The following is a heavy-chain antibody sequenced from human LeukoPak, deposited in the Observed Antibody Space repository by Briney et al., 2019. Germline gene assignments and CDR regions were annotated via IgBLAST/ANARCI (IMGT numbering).Heavy chain of an antibody. Sequence: GGSLRLSCEGSEFSFSSYWMSWVRQAPGKGLEWVAKIKQDGSEKYYVDSVKGRFTISRDNAKNSMYLLMNSLRVEDTAVYYCARDPTDGSGSRLVDYWGQGTLVTVSS. CDR3: ARDPTDGSGSRLVDY. V-gene: IGHV3-7*01. D-gene: IGHD3-10*01. CDR2: IKQDGSEK. J-gene: IGHJ4*02. CDR1: EFSFSSYW.